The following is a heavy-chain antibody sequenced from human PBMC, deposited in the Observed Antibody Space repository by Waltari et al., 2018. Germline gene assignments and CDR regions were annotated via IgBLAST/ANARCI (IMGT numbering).Heavy chain of an antibody. D-gene: IGHD6-13*01. CDR3: ARNVSSISSSRDAFDY. V-gene: IGHV4-39*07. J-gene: IGHJ4*02. Sequence: QLQLQESGPGLVKPSETLSLPCTVSGGSISSSSYYWGWLRQPPGKGLEWIGSIYYSGSTYYNPALKRRVTSSVDTSKNQFSLKLSSVTAADTAVDYCARNVSSISSSRDAFDYWGQGTLVSVSS. CDR1: GGSISSSSYY. CDR2: IYYSGST.